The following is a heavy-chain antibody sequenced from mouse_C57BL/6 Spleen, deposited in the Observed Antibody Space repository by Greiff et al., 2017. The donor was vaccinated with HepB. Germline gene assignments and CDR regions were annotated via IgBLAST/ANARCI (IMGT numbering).Heavy chain of an antibody. V-gene: IGHV1-55*01. D-gene: IGHD6-5*01. CDR3: ARKIAYSYYAMDY. Sequence: QVQLKQPGAELVKPGASVKMSCKASGYTFTSYWITWVKQRPGQGLEWIGDIYPGSGSTNYNEKFKSKATLTVDTSSSTAYMQLSSLTSEDSAVYDCARKIAYSYYAMDYWGQGTSVTVSS. CDR2: IYPGSGST. CDR1: GYTFTSYW. J-gene: IGHJ4*01.